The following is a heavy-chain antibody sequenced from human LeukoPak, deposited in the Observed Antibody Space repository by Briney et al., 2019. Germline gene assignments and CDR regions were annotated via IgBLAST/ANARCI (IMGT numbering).Heavy chain of an antibody. J-gene: IGHJ5*01. CDR3: ARKTSSGPFDS. Sequence: PGGSLRLSCAASGFTFDDYAMHWVRQAPGKGLEWVSGISWNSGSIGYADSVKGRFTISRDNAKNSLYLQMNSLRAEDTAVYYCARKTSSGPFDSWGQGTLVTVSS. D-gene: IGHD3-22*01. CDR2: ISWNSGSI. CDR1: GFTFDDYA. V-gene: IGHV3-9*01.